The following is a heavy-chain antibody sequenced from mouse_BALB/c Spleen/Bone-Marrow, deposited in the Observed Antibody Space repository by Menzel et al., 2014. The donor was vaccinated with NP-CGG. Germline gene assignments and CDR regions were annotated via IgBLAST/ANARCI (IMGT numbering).Heavy chain of an antibody. CDR3: TIGGFDY. Sequence: QVQLQQSGAELVKPGASVKLSCKASGYTFTSYWMHWVKLGPRQGFEWIGEINPSNGGTNYNEKFKRKATLTVDKSSSTAYMQLSSLTSEDSAVYYCTIGGFDYWGQGTTLTVSS. CDR1: GYTFTSYW. V-gene: IGHV1S16*01. CDR2: INPSNGGT. J-gene: IGHJ2*01.